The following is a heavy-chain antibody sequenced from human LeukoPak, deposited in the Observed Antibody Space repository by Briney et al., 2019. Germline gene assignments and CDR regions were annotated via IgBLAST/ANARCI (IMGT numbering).Heavy chain of an antibody. CDR1: GFTFSNYG. CDR2: VSDDGSHK. Sequence: GGSLRLSCAASGFTFSNYGMHWVRQAPGKGLDWVAVVSDDGSHKQYADSVKGRFTVSRDNSERTLYLQMNSLRAEDTAVYYCAKYSSSSNYYYGMDVWGQGTTVTVSS. CDR3: AKYSSSSNYYYGMDV. V-gene: IGHV3-30*18. D-gene: IGHD6-13*01. J-gene: IGHJ6*02.